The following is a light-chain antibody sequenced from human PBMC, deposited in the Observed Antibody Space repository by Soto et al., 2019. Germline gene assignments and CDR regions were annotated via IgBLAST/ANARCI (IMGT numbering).Light chain of an antibody. Sequence: IVMTQSPATLSVSPWERATLSCRASQSVSSNLAWYQQKPGQAPRLLIYGASTRATGIPARFSGSGSGTEFTLTISSLQSEDFAVYYCQQYNNWLSITFGQGTRLEIK. CDR2: GAS. CDR1: QSVSSN. CDR3: QQYNNWLSIT. V-gene: IGKV3-15*01. J-gene: IGKJ5*01.